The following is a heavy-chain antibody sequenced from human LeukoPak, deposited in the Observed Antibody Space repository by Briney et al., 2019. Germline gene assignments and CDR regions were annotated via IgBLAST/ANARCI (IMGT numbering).Heavy chain of an antibody. CDR1: GLTFRSYW. CDR2: INQAGSEK. Sequence: GGSLRLSCAVSGLTFRSYWTSWVRQAPGKGLEWVANINQAGSEKYFVDSVRGRFTISRDNAENSLHLQMDTLRTEDTAVYYCARERDGRFFDYWGQGTLVTVSS. CDR3: ARERDGRFFDY. D-gene: IGHD5-24*01. J-gene: IGHJ4*02. V-gene: IGHV3-7*01.